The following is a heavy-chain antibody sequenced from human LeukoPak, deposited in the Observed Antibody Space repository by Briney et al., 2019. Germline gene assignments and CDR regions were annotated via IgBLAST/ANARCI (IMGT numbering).Heavy chain of an antibody. CDR3: AREECSGGSCYFDY. CDR2: ISSNGGST. V-gene: IGHV3-64*01. Sequence: GSLRLSCAASGFTFSDYAMHWVRQAPGKGLEYVSRISSNGGSTYYANSVKGRFTISRDNPKNTLFLQMGSLRAEDMAVYYRAREECSGGSCYFDYWGQGTLVTVSS. CDR1: GFTFSDYA. D-gene: IGHD2-15*01. J-gene: IGHJ4*02.